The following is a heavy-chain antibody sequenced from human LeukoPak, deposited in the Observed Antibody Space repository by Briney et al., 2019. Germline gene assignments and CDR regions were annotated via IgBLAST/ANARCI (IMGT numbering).Heavy chain of an antibody. V-gene: IGHV3-33*08. CDR2: IWYDRSNK. J-gene: IGHJ4*02. CDR3: AREGCSSTSCLGY. Sequence: GGSLRLSCAASGFTFSSYGMHWVRQAPGKGLEWVAVIWYDRSNKYYADSVKGRFTISRDNSKNTLYLQMNSLRAEDTAVYYCAREGCSSTSCLGYWGQGTLVTVSS. CDR1: GFTFSSYG. D-gene: IGHD2-2*01.